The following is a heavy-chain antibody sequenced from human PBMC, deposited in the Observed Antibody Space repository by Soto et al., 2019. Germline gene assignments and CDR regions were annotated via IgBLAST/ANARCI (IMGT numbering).Heavy chain of an antibody. Sequence: GGSLTLSCAFSGFSFSRFAMHWVRQAPGKGLEWVAFISYDGSNKYYADSVKGRFTISRDNSKNTLYLQMNSLRAEDTAVYYCARYGRDVWGQGTTVTVS. CDR3: ARYGRDV. V-gene: IGHV3-30-3*01. J-gene: IGHJ6*02. CDR2: ISYDGSNK. CDR1: GFSFSRFA.